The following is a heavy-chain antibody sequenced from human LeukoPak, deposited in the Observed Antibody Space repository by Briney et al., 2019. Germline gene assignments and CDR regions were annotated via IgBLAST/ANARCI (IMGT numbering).Heavy chain of an antibody. J-gene: IGHJ4*02. D-gene: IGHD5-18*01. CDR3: AREDTAMVIGLDY. Sequence: PSETLSLTCAVSGYSISSGYYWGWIRQPPGKGLEWIGSIYHSGSTYYNPSLKSRVTISVDTSKNQFSLKLSSVTAADTAVYYCAREDTAMVIGLDYWGQGTLVTVSS. V-gene: IGHV4-38-2*02. CDR2: IYHSGST. CDR1: GYSISSGYY.